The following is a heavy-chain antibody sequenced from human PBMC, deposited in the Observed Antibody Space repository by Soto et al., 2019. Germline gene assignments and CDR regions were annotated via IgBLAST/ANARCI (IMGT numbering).Heavy chain of an antibody. CDR3: ARLGAQEIDP. J-gene: IGHJ5*02. CDR1: GGSISSYY. V-gene: IGHV4-59*08. D-gene: IGHD3-16*01. Sequence: PSETLSLTCTVSGGSISSYYWTWIRQPPGKGLEWIGFLYNSGSTHYNPSLKSRVTISVDTSKNQFSLKLRSVTAADTAVYYCARLGAQEIDPWGQGTLVTVSS. CDR2: LYNSGST.